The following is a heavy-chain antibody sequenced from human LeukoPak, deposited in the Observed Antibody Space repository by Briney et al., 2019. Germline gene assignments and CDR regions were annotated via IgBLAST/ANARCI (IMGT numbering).Heavy chain of an antibody. CDR2: IKQDGSEK. CDR1: GFTFSWYW. D-gene: IGHD2-8*01. Sequence: GESLRLSCAASGFTFSWYWMTWVRQAPGKGLEWVANIKQDGSEKYYVDSVKGRFTISRDNSKNTLYLQMNSLRAEDTAVYYCAKMVREFYTISYYFDYWGQGTLVTVSS. J-gene: IGHJ4*02. CDR3: AKMVREFYTISYYFDY. V-gene: IGHV3-7*05.